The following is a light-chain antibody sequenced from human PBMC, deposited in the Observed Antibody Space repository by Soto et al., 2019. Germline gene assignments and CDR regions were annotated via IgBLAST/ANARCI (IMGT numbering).Light chain of an antibody. Sequence: DIQMTQSPSTLSASVGDRVTITCRASQSISSWLAWYQQKPGKAPKLLIYKASSLESGVPSRFSGSGSGTEFTLTIRSLESDDFATYYCQHYNSYSITFGQGTRLEIK. CDR1: QSISSW. CDR2: KAS. CDR3: QHYNSYSIT. J-gene: IGKJ5*01. V-gene: IGKV1-5*03.